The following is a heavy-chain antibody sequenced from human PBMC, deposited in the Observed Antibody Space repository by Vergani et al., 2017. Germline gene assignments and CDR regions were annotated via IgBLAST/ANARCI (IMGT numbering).Heavy chain of an antibody. CDR1: GFTFSNAW. CDR3: TTEGRITIFGVVIPALHNWFDP. V-gene: IGHV3-15*01. D-gene: IGHD3-3*01. Sequence: EVQLVESGGGLVKPGGSLRLSCAASGFTFSNAWMSWVRQAPGKGLEWVGRIKSKTDGGTTDYAAPVKGRFNISRDDSKNTLYLQMNSLKTEDTAVYDCTTEGRITIFGVVIPALHNWFDPWGQGTLVTVSS. J-gene: IGHJ5*02. CDR2: IKSKTDGGTT.